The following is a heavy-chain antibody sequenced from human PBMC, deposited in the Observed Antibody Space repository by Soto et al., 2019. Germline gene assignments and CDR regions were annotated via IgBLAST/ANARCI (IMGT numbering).Heavy chain of an antibody. V-gene: IGHV1-46*01. D-gene: IGHD6-25*01. Sequence: QVQLVQSGAEVKKPGASVKLSCRTSGYTFTHYYIHWVRQAPGQGLEWLAIINPASGSTNYAQDFLGRVTLTMDTSTTTVYMELSGLGAEDPAIFYCARDLAACDHWGQGTLVTVSS. J-gene: IGHJ4*02. CDR2: INPASGST. CDR3: ARDLAACDH. CDR1: GYTFTHYY.